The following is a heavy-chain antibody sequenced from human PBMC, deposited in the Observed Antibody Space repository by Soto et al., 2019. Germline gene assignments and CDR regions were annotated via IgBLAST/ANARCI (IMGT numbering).Heavy chain of an antibody. CDR1: GFTFSSYA. CDR3: ANIVGATLTAFDI. J-gene: IGHJ3*02. V-gene: IGHV3-23*01. Sequence: EVQLLESGGGLVQPGGSLRLSCAASGFTFSSYAMSWFRQAPGKGLEWVSAISGSGGSTYYADAVKGRFTISRDKSKNTVYLQMNSLRAEDTAVYYCANIVGATLTAFDIWGQETMVTVSS. CDR2: ISGSGGST. D-gene: IGHD1-26*01.